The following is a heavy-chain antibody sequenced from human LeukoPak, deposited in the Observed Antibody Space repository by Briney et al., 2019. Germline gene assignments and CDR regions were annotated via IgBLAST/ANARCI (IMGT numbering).Heavy chain of an antibody. Sequence: SETLSLTCAVYGGSFSGYYWSWIRQPPGKGLEWIGEINHSGSTYYNPSLKSRVTISVDTSKNQFSLKLSSVTAADTAVYYCARVTAIAAAGILDYWGQGTLVTVSS. J-gene: IGHJ4*02. D-gene: IGHD6-13*01. CDR2: INHSGST. V-gene: IGHV4-34*01. CDR3: ARVTAIAAAGILDY. CDR1: GGSFSGYY.